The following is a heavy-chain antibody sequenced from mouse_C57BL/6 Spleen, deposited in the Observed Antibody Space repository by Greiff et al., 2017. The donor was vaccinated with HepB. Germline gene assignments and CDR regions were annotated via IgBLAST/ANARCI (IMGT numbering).Heavy chain of an antibody. V-gene: IGHV1-50*01. CDR1: GYTFTSYW. Sequence: QVHVKQPGAELVKPGASVKLSCKASGYTFTSYWMQWVKQRPGQGLEWIGEIDPSDSYTNYNQKFKGKATLTVDTSSSTAYMQLSSLTSEDSAVYYCARKGSNQGDYWGQGTTLTVSS. D-gene: IGHD2-5*01. CDR3: ARKGSNQGDY. CDR2: IDPSDSYT. J-gene: IGHJ2*01.